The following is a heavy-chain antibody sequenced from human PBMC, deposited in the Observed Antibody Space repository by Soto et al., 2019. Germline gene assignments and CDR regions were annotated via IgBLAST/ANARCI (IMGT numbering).Heavy chain of an antibody. V-gene: IGHV3-74*01. CDR2: IDKVGTDS. CDR1: EFTFSGRS. CDR3: ARGWFGPDV. D-gene: IGHD3-10*01. J-gene: IGHJ6*03. Sequence: EVQLVESGGGLVQPGGSLRLSCAASEFTFSGRSVHWVRQAPGKGLVWVSGIDKVGTDSTYADSVKGRFPSSRDNAKNTVYLPMNSLRDEDTAVYYCARGWFGPDVWGKGTTVTVSS.